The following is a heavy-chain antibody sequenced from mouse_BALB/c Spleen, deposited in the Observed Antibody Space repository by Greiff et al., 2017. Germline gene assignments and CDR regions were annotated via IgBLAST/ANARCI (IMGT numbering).Heavy chain of an antibody. CDR2: IYPGSGST. CDR3: AIDYLYYFDY. D-gene: IGHD2-4*01. V-gene: IGHV1-55*01. J-gene: IGHJ2*01. CDR1: GYNFTSYW. Sequence: VQLQQPGAELVKPGTSVKLSCKASGYNFTSYWINWVKLRPGQGLEWIGDIYPGSGSTNYNEKFKSKATLTVDTSSSTAYMQLSSLASEDSALYYCAIDYLYYFDYWGQGTTLTVSS.